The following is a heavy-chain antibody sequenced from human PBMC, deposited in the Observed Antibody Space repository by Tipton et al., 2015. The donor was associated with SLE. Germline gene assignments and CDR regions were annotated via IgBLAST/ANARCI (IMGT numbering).Heavy chain of an antibody. J-gene: IGHJ4*02. CDR2: INHSGST. CDR1: GYSISSGYY. CDR3: ARVGSSGRIVEY. V-gene: IGHV4-38-2*02. D-gene: IGHD6-19*01. Sequence: TLSLTCTVSGYSISSGYYWGWIRQPPGKGLEWIGEINHSGSTNYNPSLKSRVTISVDTSKNQFSLKLSSVTAADTAVYYCARVGSSGRIVEYWGQGTLVTVSS.